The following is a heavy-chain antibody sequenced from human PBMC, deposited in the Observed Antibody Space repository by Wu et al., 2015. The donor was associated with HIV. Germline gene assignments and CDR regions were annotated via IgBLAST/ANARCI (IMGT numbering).Heavy chain of an antibody. CDR1: GYTFTDYD. V-gene: IGHV1-8*02. CDR2: MNPNSGNT. Sequence: QVQVVQSGAEVKKPGASVKVSCKASGYTFTDYDINWVRQAPGQGLEWVAWMNPNSGNTGYAQKFQGRVTVTRNTSISTAYMELSSLRSEDTAVYYCARYFTFFGSGKGFCIWGQGTNGHRLF. D-gene: IGHD2-15*01. J-gene: IGHJ3*02. CDR3: ARYFTFFGSGKGFCI.